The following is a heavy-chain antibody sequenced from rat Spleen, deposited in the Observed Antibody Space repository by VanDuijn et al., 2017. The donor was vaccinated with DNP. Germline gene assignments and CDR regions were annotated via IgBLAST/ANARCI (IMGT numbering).Heavy chain of an antibody. CDR1: GFTFSTAA. CDR2: IRTKPKNYAT. V-gene: IGHV10-5*01. Sequence: VQVVESGGGLVQPKESLKISCAASGFTFSTAAMYWVRQAPGKGLEWVAHIRTKPKNYATSYADSVKGRFTISRDDSKSMVYLQMDNLKTEDTAMFYCTAALITGDYWGQGVMVTVSS. D-gene: IGHD1-10*01. J-gene: IGHJ2*01. CDR3: TAALITGDY.